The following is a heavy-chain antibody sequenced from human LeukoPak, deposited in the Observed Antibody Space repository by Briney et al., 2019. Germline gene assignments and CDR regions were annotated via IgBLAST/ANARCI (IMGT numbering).Heavy chain of an antibody. D-gene: IGHD6-13*01. V-gene: IGHV3-7*03. CDR1: GFTFSTYW. CDR3: ATYVSCSWWYFDY. Sequence: PGGSLRLSCAASGFTFSTYWMSWVRQAPGKGLEWVANIKEDGSEKYYVDSVKGRFTISRDNAKSSLYLQMNSLRAEDTAVYYCATYVSCSWWYFDYWGQGTLVTVSS. CDR2: IKEDGSEK. J-gene: IGHJ4*02.